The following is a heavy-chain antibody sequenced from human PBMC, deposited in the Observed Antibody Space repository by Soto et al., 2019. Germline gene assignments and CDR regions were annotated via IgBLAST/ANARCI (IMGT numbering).Heavy chain of an antibody. V-gene: IGHV6-1*01. D-gene: IGHD4-17*01. CDR1: GDRVSSNSAA. Sequence: HVQLQQSGPGLVKPSQTLSLTCAISGDRVSSNSAAWNWIRQSPSRGLEWLGRTYYRSKWYNDYAVSVKRRITTDPDTAINQFSLQLNSVSPEDTAVYYCARDRYVDYAGFDYWGQGTLVTVSS. CDR2: TYYRSKWYN. J-gene: IGHJ4*02. CDR3: ARDRYVDYAGFDY.